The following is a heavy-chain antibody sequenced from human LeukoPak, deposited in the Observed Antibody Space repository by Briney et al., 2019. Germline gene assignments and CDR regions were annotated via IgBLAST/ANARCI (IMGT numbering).Heavy chain of an antibody. J-gene: IGHJ6*03. Sequence: SETLSLTCTVSGGSISSSSYYWGWIRQPPGKGLEWIGSISYSGNTYYNPSLKSRVTISVDTSKNQFSLKLSSVTAADTAVYYCARRLDFVVVPAAISYYYMDVWGKGTTVIVSS. CDR2: ISYSGNT. CDR1: GGSISSSSYY. CDR3: ARRLDFVVVPAAISYYYMDV. D-gene: IGHD2-2*01. V-gene: IGHV4-39*01.